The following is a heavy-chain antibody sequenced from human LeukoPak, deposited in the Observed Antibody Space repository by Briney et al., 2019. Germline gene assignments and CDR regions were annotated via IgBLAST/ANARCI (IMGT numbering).Heavy chain of an antibody. CDR1: GYRFTTYW. Sequence: GESLQICCKGFGYRFTTYWSALVRQMPGKGLGGMGIIYPGDPDTGYSPSFQGQVTISADKSISTAYLQWSSLKASDTAMYYCARRGYCSGGGCFSHAFDIWGQGTVVTVSS. J-gene: IGHJ3*02. CDR2: IYPGDPDT. D-gene: IGHD2-15*01. CDR3: ARRGYCSGGGCFSHAFDI. V-gene: IGHV5-51*01.